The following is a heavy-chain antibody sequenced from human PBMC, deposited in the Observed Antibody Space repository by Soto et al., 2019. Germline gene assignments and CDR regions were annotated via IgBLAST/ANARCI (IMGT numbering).Heavy chain of an antibody. D-gene: IGHD6-19*01. CDR3: ASAVAGPYYYYYGMDV. CDR2: ISGSGGST. V-gene: IGHV3-23*01. Sequence: GGSLRLSCAASGFTFSSYAMSWVRQAPGKGLEWVSAISGSGGSTYYADSVKGRFTISRDNSKNTLYLQMNSLRAEDTAVYYCASAVAGPYYYYYGMDVWGQGTTVTVSS. J-gene: IGHJ6*02. CDR1: GFTFSSYA.